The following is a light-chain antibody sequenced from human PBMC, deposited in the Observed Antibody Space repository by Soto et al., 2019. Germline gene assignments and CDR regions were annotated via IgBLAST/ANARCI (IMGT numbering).Light chain of an antibody. CDR3: QQHSHWPPWT. V-gene: IGKV3-11*01. J-gene: IGKJ1*01. Sequence: EVVLTQSPATLSLSPGERANLSCRASQNVSTFLDWYQQKPGQAPRLLIYGASNRATGIPASFSGSGSGTDFTLTISSLEPEDFAVYYCQQHSHWPPWTLGQGTRVEIQ. CDR1: QNVSTF. CDR2: GAS.